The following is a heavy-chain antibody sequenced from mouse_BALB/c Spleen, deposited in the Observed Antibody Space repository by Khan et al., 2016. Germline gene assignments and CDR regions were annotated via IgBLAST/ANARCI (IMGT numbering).Heavy chain of an antibody. V-gene: IGHV3-8*02. CDR1: VDSITNNY. CDR2: ISYSGST. Sequence: EVQLQESGPSLVKPSQTLSLTCSVTVDSITNNYWNWIRKFPGNKLEYMGYISYSGSTYYNPYLKSRISITRDTSKNQYYLQLNSVTTEDTATYYCAKYGRDAMGYWGQGTSVTVSS. J-gene: IGHJ4*01. CDR3: AKYGRDAMGY. D-gene: IGHD1-1*01.